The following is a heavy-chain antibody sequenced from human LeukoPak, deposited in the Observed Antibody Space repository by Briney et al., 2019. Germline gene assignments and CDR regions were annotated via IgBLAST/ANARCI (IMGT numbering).Heavy chain of an antibody. CDR3: GRAMDV. V-gene: IGHV3-7*01. CDR2: IKEDGSEI. CDR1: GFTFSNYW. Sequence: GGSLRLSCEASGFTFSNYWMTWVRQAAGKGLEWVANIKEDGSEIYYVDSVKGRFTISRDNAENSLYLQMNSLRAEDTAIYYCGRAMDVWGQGTRVTVSS. J-gene: IGHJ6*02.